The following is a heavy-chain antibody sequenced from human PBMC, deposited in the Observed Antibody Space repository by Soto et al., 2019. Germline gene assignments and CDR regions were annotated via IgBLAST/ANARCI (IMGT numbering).Heavy chain of an antibody. D-gene: IGHD1-26*01. CDR3: ARGLSAIVC. J-gene: IGHJ4*02. V-gene: IGHV4-34*01. CDR1: GGSFSGYY. CDR2: INHSGST. Sequence: QVQLQQWGAGLLKPSETLSLTCAVYGGSFSGYYCSWIRQPPGKGLEWIGEINHSGSTNYNPSLKSRVTLSVDTSKTQFSLKLSSVTAEDTAVYYCARGLSAIVCWGQGTLVTVSS.